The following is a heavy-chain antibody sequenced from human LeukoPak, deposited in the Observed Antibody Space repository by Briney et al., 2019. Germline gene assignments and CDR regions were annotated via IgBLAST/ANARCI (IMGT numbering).Heavy chain of an antibody. CDR1: GFTFSSYG. Sequence: PGGSLRLSCAASGFTFSSYGMHWVRQAPGKGLEWVAVISYDGSNKYYADSVKGRYTISRDNSKNTLYLQMNSLRAEDTAVYYCAKVVLYYYDSSGYPTDLDYWGQGTLVTVSS. CDR2: ISYDGSNK. CDR3: AKVVLYYYDSSGYPTDLDY. D-gene: IGHD3-22*01. J-gene: IGHJ4*02. V-gene: IGHV3-30*18.